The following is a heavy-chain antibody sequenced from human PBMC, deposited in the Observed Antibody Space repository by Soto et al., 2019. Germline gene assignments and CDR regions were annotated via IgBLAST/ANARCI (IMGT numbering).Heavy chain of an antibody. J-gene: IGHJ4*02. V-gene: IGHV4-39*01. CDR1: GGSISGSYYY. D-gene: IGHD1-20*01. Sequence: SETLSLTCAVSGGSISGSYYYWAWLRQSPGKGPEWIGSVFYTGFTSYNPSLESRVSVSVDTSKSQFSLKLSAVAAADTAVYYCATSQKGYNWNYFDHWGQGALVTVSS. CDR2: VFYTGFT. CDR3: ATSQKGYNWNYFDH.